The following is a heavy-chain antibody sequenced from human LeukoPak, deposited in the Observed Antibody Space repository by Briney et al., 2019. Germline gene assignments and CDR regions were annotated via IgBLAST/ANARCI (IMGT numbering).Heavy chain of an antibody. CDR1: GGSISSSNW. CDR2: IYHSGST. CDR3: ARHAPTWLPLDY. Sequence: PSETLSLTCAVSGGSISSSNWWSWVRQPPGKGLEWIGEIYHSGSTNYNSSLKSRVTISVDTSKNQFSLKLSSVTAADTAVYYCARHAPTWLPLDYWGQGTLVTVSS. J-gene: IGHJ4*02. V-gene: IGHV4-4*02. D-gene: IGHD3-22*01.